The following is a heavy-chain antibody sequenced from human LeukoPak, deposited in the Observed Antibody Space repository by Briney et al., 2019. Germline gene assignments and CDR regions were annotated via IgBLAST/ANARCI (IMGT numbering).Heavy chain of an antibody. CDR1: GGSFSGYY. V-gene: IGHV4-34*01. D-gene: IGHD2-2*01. Sequence: SETLSLTCAVYGGSFSGYYWSWIRQPPGKGLEWIGGINHSGSTNYNPSLKSRVTISVDTSKNQFSLKLSSVTAADTAVYYCARVIVVVPAANNWFDPWGQGTLVTVSS. J-gene: IGHJ5*02. CDR2: INHSGST. CDR3: ARVIVVVPAANNWFDP.